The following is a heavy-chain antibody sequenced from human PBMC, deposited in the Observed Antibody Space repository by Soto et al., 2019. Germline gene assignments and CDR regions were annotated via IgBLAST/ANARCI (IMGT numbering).Heavy chain of an antibody. J-gene: IGHJ4*02. CDR2: LYPSVSS. CDR3: AREKVGTTFFDN. CDR1: GFAISRGYY. Sequence: PSETLSLTCSVSGFAISRGYYWSWVRQPPGKGLEWIGSLYPSVSSYHNPSLATRLRLSIDTSKNHVTLNLTSVTAADTALYFCAREKVGTTFFDNWGQGIQVTVSS. D-gene: IGHD1-1*01. V-gene: IGHV4-38-2*02.